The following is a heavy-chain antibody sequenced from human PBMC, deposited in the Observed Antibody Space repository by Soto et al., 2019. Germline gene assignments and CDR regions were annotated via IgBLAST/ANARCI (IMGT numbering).Heavy chain of an antibody. Sequence: SGTLSLTCAVFGLSFSDDRWSWVRQPPGKGLEWIGEINHSGSTNYNPPLKSRVTIFVETAKNQFSLRLTSVTAADTAVYYCARVAGYRSVVVHAIQFDYWGRRTMVTVSS. CDR3: ARVAGYRSVVVHAIQFDY. CDR1: GLSFSDDR. CDR2: INHSGST. D-gene: IGHD2-8*02. V-gene: IGHV4-34*01. J-gene: IGHJ4*02.